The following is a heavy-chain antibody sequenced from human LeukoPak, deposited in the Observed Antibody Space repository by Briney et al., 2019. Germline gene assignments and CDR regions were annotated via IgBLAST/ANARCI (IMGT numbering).Heavy chain of an antibody. Sequence: PSETLSLTCAVSGGSISSGGYSWSWIRQPPGKGLEWIGYIYYSGSTNYNPSLKSRVTISVDTSKNQFSLKLSSVTAADTAVYYCARVIRRGSYPDYWGQGTLVTVSS. J-gene: IGHJ4*02. CDR1: GGSISSGGYS. V-gene: IGHV4-61*08. CDR3: ARVIRRGSYPDY. CDR2: IYYSGST. D-gene: IGHD1-26*01.